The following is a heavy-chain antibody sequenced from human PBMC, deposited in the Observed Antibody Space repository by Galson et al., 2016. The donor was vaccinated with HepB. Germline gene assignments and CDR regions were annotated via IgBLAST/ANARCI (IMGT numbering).Heavy chain of an antibody. Sequence: RLSCAASGFTFSTYAMDWVRQAPGKGPEWVSAINGNGGSTYYTDSVKGRFTISRDNSKNPLYLQMTSLRAEDTAVYSCARWAYQSGNYRALDYWGQGTLVTVSS. CDR3: ARWAYQSGNYRALDY. CDR2: INGNGGST. CDR1: GFTFSTYA. D-gene: IGHD3-16*02. J-gene: IGHJ4*02. V-gene: IGHV3-23*01.